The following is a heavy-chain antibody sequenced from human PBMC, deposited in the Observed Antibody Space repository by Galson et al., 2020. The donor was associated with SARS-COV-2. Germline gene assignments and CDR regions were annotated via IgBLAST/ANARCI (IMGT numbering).Heavy chain of an antibody. CDR1: GFTHRTYR. CDR2: ITSDGRST. Sequence: SCAVPGFTHRTYRMHWVRPAPGKGLVWVSRITSDGRSTSYADSVKGRFTISRGNAKKTLYLQMNSLRAEDTAVYYCGRESDNYRNFDYWGQGTLVTVSS. V-gene: IGHV3-74*01. D-gene: IGHD4-4*01. CDR3: GRESDNYRNFDY. J-gene: IGHJ4*02.